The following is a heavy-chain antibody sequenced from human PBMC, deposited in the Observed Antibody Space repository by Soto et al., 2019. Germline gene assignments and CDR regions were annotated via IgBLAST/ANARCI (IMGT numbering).Heavy chain of an antibody. J-gene: IGHJ5*02. CDR3: AKWHRQLGGWGLDP. D-gene: IGHD1-1*01. CDR1: GGSISSDF. Sequence: SSETLSLTCTISGGSISSDFWTWIRQPAGKGLEFIGRIYSGGINYNPSLQSRATMSVDTSKNEFSVRLSSVSAADTAVYYCAKWHRQLGGWGLDPWGQGTLVTVYS. V-gene: IGHV4-4*07. CDR2: IYSGGI.